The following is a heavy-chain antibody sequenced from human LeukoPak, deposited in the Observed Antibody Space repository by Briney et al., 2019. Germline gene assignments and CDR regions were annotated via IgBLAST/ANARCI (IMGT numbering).Heavy chain of an antibody. CDR3: ARDHSNWNYAPDF. D-gene: IGHD1-7*01. CDR1: GYTFRSYG. Sequence: GASVKVSCKASGYTFRSYGISWVRQAPGQGLEWMGWISTYKGYTKYSQKFRDRVTMSTDTSTGTAYLDVRSLTSDDTAAYYCARDHSNWNYAPDFWGQGTLVIVPS. V-gene: IGHV1-18*01. CDR2: ISTYKGYT. J-gene: IGHJ4*02.